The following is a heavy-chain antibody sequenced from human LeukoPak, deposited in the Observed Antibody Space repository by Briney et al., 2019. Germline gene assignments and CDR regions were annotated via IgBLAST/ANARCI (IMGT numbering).Heavy chain of an antibody. CDR3: ARDTYCGGDCYSNYFDY. Sequence: GGSLRLSCAASGFTFSSYSMNWVRQAPGKGLEWVSSISSSSYIYYADSVKGRFTISRDNAKNSLYLQMNSLRAEDTAVYYCARDTYCGGDCYSNYFDYWGQGTLVTVSS. V-gene: IGHV3-21*01. D-gene: IGHD2-21*02. J-gene: IGHJ4*02. CDR1: GFTFSSYS. CDR2: ISSSSYI.